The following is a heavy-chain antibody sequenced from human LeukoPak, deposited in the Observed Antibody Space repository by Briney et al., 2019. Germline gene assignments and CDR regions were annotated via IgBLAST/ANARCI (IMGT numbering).Heavy chain of an antibody. CDR3: ARGLKYCSSTSCYTGRWFDP. V-gene: IGHV1-8*03. CDR2: MNPNSGNT. Sequence: GASVKVSCKASGYTFTSYDINWVRQATGQGLEWMGWMNPNSGNTGYAQKFQGRVTITRNTSISTAYMELSSLRSEDTAVYYCARGLKYCSSTSCYTGRWFDPWGQGTLVTVSS. CDR1: GYTFTSYD. J-gene: IGHJ5*02. D-gene: IGHD2-2*02.